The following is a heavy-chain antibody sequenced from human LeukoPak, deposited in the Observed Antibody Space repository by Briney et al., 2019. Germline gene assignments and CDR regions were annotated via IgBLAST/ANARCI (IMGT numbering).Heavy chain of an antibody. Sequence: SETLSLTCTVSGGSISTYYWSWIRQPPGKGLEWIGYIYYGGSTDYNPSLKSRVTISVDTSKNQFSLKLSSVTAADTAVYYCARGRYSSSSDYWGQGNLVTVSS. J-gene: IGHJ4*02. CDR2: IYYGGST. V-gene: IGHV4-59*01. CDR1: GGSISTYY. CDR3: ARGRYSSSSDY. D-gene: IGHD6-13*01.